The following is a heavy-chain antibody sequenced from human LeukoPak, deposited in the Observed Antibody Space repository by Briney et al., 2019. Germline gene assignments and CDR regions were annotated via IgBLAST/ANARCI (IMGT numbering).Heavy chain of an antibody. Sequence: SETLSLTSAVSVGSTSSYFWCWIREPAGKGLEWIGRIYTSGSTNYTPSLKSRVTMPVPTSTNQFSLKLSCVPAADTAVYYCARGRLLWFGEYNYFAYWGQGTLVTVSS. J-gene: IGHJ4*02. CDR2: IYTSGST. D-gene: IGHD3-10*01. CDR1: VGSTSSYF. V-gene: IGHV4-59*10. CDR3: ARGRLLWFGEYNYFAY.